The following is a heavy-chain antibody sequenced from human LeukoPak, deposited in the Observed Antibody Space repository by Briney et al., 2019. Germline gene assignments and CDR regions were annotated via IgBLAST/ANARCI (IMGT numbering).Heavy chain of an antibody. CDR2: INYSGST. CDR3: ARGFDSKSTYFDY. CDR1: GASFSNYY. V-gene: IGHV4-59*01. Sequence: SETLSLTCTVSGASFSNYYWNWLRQSPGKGLEWIGYINYSGSTKYNPSLKSRVTMSLDTSKKQFSLRLTSVTAADTAVYYCARGFDSKSTYFDYWGQGTLVTVSS. D-gene: IGHD5-12*01. J-gene: IGHJ4*02.